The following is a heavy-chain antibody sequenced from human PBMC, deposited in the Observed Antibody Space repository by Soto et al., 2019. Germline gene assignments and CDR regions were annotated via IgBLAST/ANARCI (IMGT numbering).Heavy chain of an antibody. D-gene: IGHD2-8*01. J-gene: IGHJ4*02. Sequence: QLQLQESGSGLVKPSQTLSLTCAVSGGSISSGGYSWSWIRQPPGKGLEWIGYIYHSGSTYYNPSLRSRVTMSIDTSKNQFSLNLSSVTAADAAVYYCAREGYYTSGAYFDYWGQGTLVTVSS. CDR2: IYHSGST. CDR1: GGSISSGGYS. V-gene: IGHV4-30-2*01. CDR3: AREGYYTSGAYFDY.